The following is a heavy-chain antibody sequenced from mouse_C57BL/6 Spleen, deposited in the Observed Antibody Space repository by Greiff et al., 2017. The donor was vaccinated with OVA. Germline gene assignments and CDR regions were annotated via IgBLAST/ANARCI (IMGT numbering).Heavy chain of an antibody. CDR1: GFTFSNYW. V-gene: IGHV6-3*01. D-gene: IGHD6-1*01. CDR3: TAGSGAY. CDR2: IRLKSDNYAT. J-gene: IGHJ3*01. Sequence: EVQLMESGGGLVQPGGSMKLSCVASGFTFSNYWMNWVRQSPEKGLEWVAQIRLKSDNYATHYAESVKGRFTISRDDSKSSVYLQMNNLRAEDTGIYYCTAGSGAYWGQGTLVTVSA.